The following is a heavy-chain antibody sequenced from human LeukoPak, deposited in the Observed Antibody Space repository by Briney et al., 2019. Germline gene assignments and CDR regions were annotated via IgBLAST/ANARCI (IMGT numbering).Heavy chain of an antibody. Sequence: GGSLRLSCAASGFTFSDYYMSWIRQAPGKGLEWVSYISSSGSTIYYADSVKGRFTISRDNSKNTLYLQMNSLRAEDTAVYYCAKNSRYSSSWYGANFDYWGQGTLVTVSS. CDR3: AKNSRYSSSWYGANFDY. CDR2: ISSSGSTI. J-gene: IGHJ4*02. CDR1: GFTFSDYY. V-gene: IGHV3-11*01. D-gene: IGHD6-13*01.